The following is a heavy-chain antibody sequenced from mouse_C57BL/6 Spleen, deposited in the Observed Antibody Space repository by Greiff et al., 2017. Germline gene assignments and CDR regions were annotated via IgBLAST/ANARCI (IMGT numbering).Heavy chain of an antibody. J-gene: IGHJ2*01. Sequence: QVQLQQPGAELVTPGASVKMSCKASGYTFTSYWITWVKQRPGQGLEWIGDIYPGSGSTNYNEKFKSNATLTVNTSSCTACMQLSSLTSEYSAVYDCARHGAQATSYWGQGTTLTVSS. CDR2: IYPGSGST. CDR1: GYTFTSYW. CDR3: ARHGAQATSY. D-gene: IGHD3-2*02. V-gene: IGHV1-55*01.